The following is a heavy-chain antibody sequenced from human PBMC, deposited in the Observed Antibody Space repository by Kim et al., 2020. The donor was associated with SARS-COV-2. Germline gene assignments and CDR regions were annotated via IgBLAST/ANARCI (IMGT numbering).Heavy chain of an antibody. Sequence: SGPTLVNPTQTLTLTCTFSGFSLTTVGLAVAWIRQPPGKALEWLGSVYWDDDKRYSQSLRSRLTLTKDTSKNQVVLTLTNVGPVDTATYYCARQGELTYYDDSGYAPPPFAYWGQGTLVTVSS. V-gene: IGHV2-5*02. CDR3: ARQGELTYYDDSGYAPPPFAY. CDR2: VYWDDDK. D-gene: IGHD3-22*01. J-gene: IGHJ4*02. CDR1: GFSLTTVGLA.